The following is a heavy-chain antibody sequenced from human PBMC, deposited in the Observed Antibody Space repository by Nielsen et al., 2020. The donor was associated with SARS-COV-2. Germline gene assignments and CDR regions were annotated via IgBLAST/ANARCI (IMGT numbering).Heavy chain of an antibody. D-gene: IGHD5-18*01. CDR1: GFTFSSYE. CDR2: ISSSGSTI. CDR3: ARDPGYRSSNAFDI. J-gene: IGHJ3*02. V-gene: IGHV3-48*03. Sequence: GGSLRLSCAASGFTFSSYEMNWVRQAPGKGLEWVSYISSSGSTIYYADSVKGRFTISRDNAKNSLYLQMNSLRAEDTAVYYCARDPGYRSSNAFDIWGQGTMVTVSS.